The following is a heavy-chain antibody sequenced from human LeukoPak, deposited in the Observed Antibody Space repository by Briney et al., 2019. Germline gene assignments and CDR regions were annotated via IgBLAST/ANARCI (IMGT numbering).Heavy chain of an antibody. Sequence: ASVKVSCKASGYTFTSYGISWVRQALGQGLEWMGWISAYNGNTNYAQKLQGRVTMTTDTSTSTAYMELRSLRSDDTAVYYCARTRYQLPHYYYYYMDVWAKGPRSPSP. V-gene: IGHV1-18*01. CDR3: ARTRYQLPHYYYYYMDV. CDR2: ISAYNGNT. D-gene: IGHD2-2*01. J-gene: IGHJ6*03. CDR1: GYTFTSYG.